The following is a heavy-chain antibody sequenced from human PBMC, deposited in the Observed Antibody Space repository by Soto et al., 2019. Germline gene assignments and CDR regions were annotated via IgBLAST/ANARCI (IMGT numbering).Heavy chain of an antibody. Sequence: PGGSLRLSCAASGFTVSSNYMSWVRQAPGKGLEWVSVIYSGGSTYYADSVKGKFTISRDNSKNTLYLQMNSLRAEDTAVYYCVRVLLSLVGAPGWDGMDVWGQGTRVTVSS. D-gene: IGHD3-10*01. V-gene: IGHV3-66*01. J-gene: IGHJ6*02. CDR3: VRVLLSLVGAPGWDGMDV. CDR1: GFTVSSNY. CDR2: IYSGGST.